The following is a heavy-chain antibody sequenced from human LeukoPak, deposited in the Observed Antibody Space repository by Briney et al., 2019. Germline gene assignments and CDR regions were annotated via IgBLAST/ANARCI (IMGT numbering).Heavy chain of an antibody. CDR3: ARDRRLRFLEWLLQFDY. Sequence: GGSLRLSCAASGFTFSSYAMHWVRQAPGKGLEWVAVISYDGSNKYYADSVKGRFTISRDNSKNTLYLQMNSLRAEDTAVYYCARDRRLRFLEWLLQFDYWGQGTLVTVSS. D-gene: IGHD3-3*01. CDR1: GFTFSSYA. V-gene: IGHV3-30-3*01. CDR2: ISYDGSNK. J-gene: IGHJ4*02.